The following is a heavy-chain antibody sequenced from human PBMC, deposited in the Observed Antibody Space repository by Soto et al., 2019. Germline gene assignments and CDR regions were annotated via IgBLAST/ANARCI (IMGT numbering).Heavy chain of an antibody. V-gene: IGHV3-74*01. D-gene: IGHD2-2*01. CDR2: INSDGSNT. J-gene: IGHJ4*02. Sequence: EVQLVESRGGLVQPGGSLRLSCAASGFTFSSFWMHWVRQAPGEGLVWVSRINSDGSNTNYADSVKGRFTISRDNAKNTLYLQMNSLRAEDTAVYYCARGGVPAAMSYWGQGTLVTVSS. CDR1: GFTFSSFW. CDR3: ARGGVPAAMSY.